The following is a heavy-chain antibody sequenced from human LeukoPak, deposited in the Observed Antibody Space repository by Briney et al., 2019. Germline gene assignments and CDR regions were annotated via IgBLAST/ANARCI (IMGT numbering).Heavy chain of an antibody. J-gene: IGHJ6*02. CDR1: GGSISSGDYY. Sequence: SETLSLTCTVSGGSISSGDYYWSWICQPPGKGLEWIGNIYYSGSTSYNPSLKSRVTMSLDTSKNQFSLKLSSVTAADTAVYYCARANNHKLYGMDVWGQGTTVTVSS. CDR2: IYYSGST. V-gene: IGHV4-30-4*01. CDR3: ARANNHKLYGMDV. D-gene: IGHD1-14*01.